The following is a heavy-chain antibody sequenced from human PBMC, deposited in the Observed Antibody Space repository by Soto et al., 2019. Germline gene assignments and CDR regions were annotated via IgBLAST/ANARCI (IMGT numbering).Heavy chain of an antibody. V-gene: IGHV1-69*13. CDR3: ARGENIVVVPTTPYYFDY. CDR2: IIPIFGTA. J-gene: IGHJ4*02. D-gene: IGHD2-2*01. Sequence: SVKVSCKASGGTFSSYAISWVRQAPGQGLEWMGGIIPIFGTANYAQKFQGRVTITADESTSTAYMELSSLRSEDTAVYYCARGENIVVVPTTPYYFDYWGQGTLVTVSS. CDR1: GGTFSSYA.